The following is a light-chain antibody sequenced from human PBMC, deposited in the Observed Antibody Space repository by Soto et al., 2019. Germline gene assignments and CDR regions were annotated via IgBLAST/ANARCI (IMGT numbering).Light chain of an antibody. Sequence: QSALTQPPSASGSPGQSVTISCTGTSSDVGGYYYVSWYQRHPSKAPKLMIYEVSKRPSGVPDRFSGSKSGNTASLTVSGLQAEDEADYYCSSYAGSNNYVFGTGTKVTVL. CDR2: EVS. CDR1: SSDVGGYYY. CDR3: SSYAGSNNYV. J-gene: IGLJ1*01. V-gene: IGLV2-8*01.